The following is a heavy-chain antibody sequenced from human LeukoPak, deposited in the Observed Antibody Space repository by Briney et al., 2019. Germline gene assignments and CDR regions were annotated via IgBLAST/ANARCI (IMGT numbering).Heavy chain of an antibody. CDR3: ASGYDLPY. CDR2: ISRSGSSI. V-gene: IGHV3-48*03. D-gene: IGHD5-12*01. CDR1: GFTFSSYE. J-gene: IGHJ4*02. Sequence: GGSLRLSCAASGFTFSSYEMNWVRQAPGKGLEWVSYISRSGSSIYYADSVKGRFTISRDNAKNSLYLQMNSLRVEDTAVYYCASGYDLPYWGQGTLVSVSS.